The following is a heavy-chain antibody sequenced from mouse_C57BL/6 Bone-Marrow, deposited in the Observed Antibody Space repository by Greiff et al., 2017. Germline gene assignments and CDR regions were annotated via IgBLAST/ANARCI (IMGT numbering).Heavy chain of an antibody. Sequence: VQLKESGGDLVKPGGSLKLSCAASGFTFSSYGMSWVRQTPDKRLEWVATLSSGGSYTCYPDSVKGRFTISRDNAKNTRYLQMGSLRSEDTAMYYCARHGSSMNPFAYWGQGTLVTVSA. CDR2: LSSGGSYT. CDR1: GFTFSSYG. CDR3: ARHGSSMNPFAY. D-gene: IGHD2-4*01. J-gene: IGHJ3*01. V-gene: IGHV5-6*01.